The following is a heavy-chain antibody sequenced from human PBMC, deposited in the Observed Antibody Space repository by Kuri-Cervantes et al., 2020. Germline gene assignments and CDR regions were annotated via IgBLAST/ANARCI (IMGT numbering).Heavy chain of an antibody. CDR2: ISYDGNSK. D-gene: IGHD1-26*01. Sequence: GGSLRLSCAASGFTFNNYAMHWVRQAPGKGLEWVTVISYDGNSKYYTDSVKGRFTISRDNSKNTLYLPMNSLRAEDTAVYYCARDTSVGRNWFDPWGQGTLVTVSS. CDR3: ARDTSVGRNWFDP. J-gene: IGHJ5*02. V-gene: IGHV3-30-3*01. CDR1: GFTFNNYA.